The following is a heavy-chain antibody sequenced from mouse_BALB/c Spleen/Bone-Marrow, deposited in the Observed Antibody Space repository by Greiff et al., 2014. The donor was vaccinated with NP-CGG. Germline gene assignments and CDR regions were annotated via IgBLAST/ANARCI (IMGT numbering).Heavy chain of an antibody. D-gene: IGHD2-14*01. Sequence: VQLQESGAELMKPGASVKISCKATGYTFSTYWIEWVKQRPGHGLEWIGEILPGSGTTNYNEKLKGRATFTADTSSNTAYMQLSGLTSEDSAVYYCARYKVRRAFDYWGHGTTLTVSS. CDR1: GYTFSTYW. J-gene: IGHJ2*01. CDR3: ARYKVRRAFDY. CDR2: ILPGSGTT. V-gene: IGHV1-9*01.